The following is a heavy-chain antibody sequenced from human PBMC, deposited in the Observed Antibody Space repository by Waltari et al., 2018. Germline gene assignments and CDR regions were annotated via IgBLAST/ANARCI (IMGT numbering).Heavy chain of an antibody. Sequence: VQLQQWGAGLLKPSETLSLTCAVYGGSFSGYSWSWFCQPPGKGLEWIGEINHSGSTNYIPSLKSRVTISVDTSKNQFSLKLSSVTAADTAVYYCARGRRGSGSYYKSPWFDPWGQGTLVTVSS. CDR3: ARGRRGSGSYYKSPWFDP. V-gene: IGHV4-34*01. J-gene: IGHJ5*02. CDR1: GGSFSGYS. D-gene: IGHD3-10*01. CDR2: INHSGST.